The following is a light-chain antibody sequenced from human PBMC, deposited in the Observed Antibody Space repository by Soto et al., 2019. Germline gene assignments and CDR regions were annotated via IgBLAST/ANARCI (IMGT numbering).Light chain of an antibody. J-gene: IGKJ2*01. CDR1: QRITTY. CDR3: QQTYSPPYT. V-gene: IGKV1-39*01. CDR2: TSG. Sequence: IQMTQSPSSLSASVGDRVTITCRASQRITTYLNWYQQKPVEAPKLLISTSGTLQRGVPSRFSGSGSGTDVSLTITALRPEDFATYFCQQTYSPPYTFCQGNKLEIK.